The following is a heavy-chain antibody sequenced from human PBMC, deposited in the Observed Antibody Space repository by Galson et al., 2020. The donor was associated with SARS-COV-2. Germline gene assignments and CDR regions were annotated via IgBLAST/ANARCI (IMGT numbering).Heavy chain of an antibody. J-gene: IGHJ3*02. Sequence: ASVKVSCTASGYTFTSYGISWVRQAPGQGIEWMGWISAYNGKTNYAQKLQGRVTMTTDTSTSTAYMELRSLRSDDTAVYYCARASVVVVVAAKVQNAFDIWGQGTMVTVSS. CDR1: GYTFTSYG. V-gene: IGHV1-18*01. CDR3: ARASVVVVVAAKVQNAFDI. CDR2: ISAYNGKT. D-gene: IGHD2-15*01.